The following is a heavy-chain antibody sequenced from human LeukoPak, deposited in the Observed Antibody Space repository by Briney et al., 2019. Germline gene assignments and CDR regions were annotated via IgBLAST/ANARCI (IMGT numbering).Heavy chain of an antibody. CDR3: AKDPHYSKDWFDP. Sequence: QAGGSLRLSCADSGFTFSSYAMSWGRQAPGKGLEWVSAISGSGGSTYYADSVKGRFTISRDNSKNTLYLQMNSLRAEDTAVYYCAKDPHYSKDWFDPWGQGTLVTVSS. CDR1: GFTFSSYA. CDR2: ISGSGGST. J-gene: IGHJ5*02. V-gene: IGHV3-23*01. D-gene: IGHD4-11*01.